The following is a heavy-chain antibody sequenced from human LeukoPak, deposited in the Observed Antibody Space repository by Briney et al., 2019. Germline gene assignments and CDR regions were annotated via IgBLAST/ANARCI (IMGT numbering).Heavy chain of an antibody. V-gene: IGHV4-34*01. CDR3: ARGRRYGSSSPQFDY. J-gene: IGHJ4*02. D-gene: IGHD6-6*01. CDR2: INHSGST. Sequence: SETLSLTCAVYGGSFSGYYWSWIRQPPGKGLEWIGEINHSGSTNYNPSLKSRVTISVDTSKNQFSLKLSSVTAADTAVYYCARGRRYGSSSPQFDYWGQGTLVTVSS. CDR1: GGSFSGYY.